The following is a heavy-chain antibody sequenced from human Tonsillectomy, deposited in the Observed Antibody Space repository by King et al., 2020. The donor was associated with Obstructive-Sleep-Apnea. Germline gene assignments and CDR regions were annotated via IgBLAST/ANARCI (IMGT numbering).Heavy chain of an antibody. CDR1: GFTFSSYA. CDR2: ISYDGSNK. Sequence: VQLVESGGGVVQPGRSLRLSCAASGFTFSSYAMHWVRQAPGKGLEWVAVISYDGSNKYYADSVKGRFTISRDNSKNTLYLQMNSLRAEDTAVYYCARESVDFWSGYPEGNYFDYWGQGTLVTVSS. J-gene: IGHJ4*02. CDR3: ARESVDFWSGYPEGNYFDY. D-gene: IGHD3-3*01. V-gene: IGHV3-30*04.